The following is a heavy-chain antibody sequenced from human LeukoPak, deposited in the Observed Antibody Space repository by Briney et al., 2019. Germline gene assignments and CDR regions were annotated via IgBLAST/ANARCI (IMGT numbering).Heavy chain of an antibody. CDR1: GFTFSSYS. Sequence: GGSLRLSCAASGFTFSSYSMNWVRQAPGKWLEWVSSISSSSSYIYYADSVKGRFTISRDNAKNSLYLQMNSLRAEDTAVYYCARDRTKRGYSGYDRWGQGTLVTVSS. J-gene: IGHJ4*02. D-gene: IGHD5-12*01. CDR2: ISSSSSYI. CDR3: ARDRTKRGYSGYDR. V-gene: IGHV3-21*01.